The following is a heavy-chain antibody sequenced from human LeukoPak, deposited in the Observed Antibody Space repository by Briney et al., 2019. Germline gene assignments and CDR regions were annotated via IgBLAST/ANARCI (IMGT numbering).Heavy chain of an antibody. CDR1: GYSFCGCY. CDR3: ARAEISVTTGDLDL. J-gene: IGHJ5*02. CDR2: INLHSGCR. Sequence: ASVKVSCKAAGYSFCGCYIYWVRQAPGPGREWVGWINLHSGCRKIDQKFQGRVTMTRDTTSSTAYMELKRLASDDTAVYYCARAEISVTTGDLDLWGQGALVIVSS. V-gene: IGHV1-2*02. D-gene: IGHD4-17*01.